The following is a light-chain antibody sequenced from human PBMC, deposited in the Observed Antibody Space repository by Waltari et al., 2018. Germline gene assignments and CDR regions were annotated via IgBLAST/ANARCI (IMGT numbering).Light chain of an antibody. CDR2: AAS. Sequence: FIYSPLYLSASVGDRVTITRRASQSFSSYLNWYQQQPGKAPKLLIYAASSLQSEVPSRFSGSGSGTDFNLNISSLKSEDFDTYYCKHIYSTPFTF. CDR1: QSFSSY. J-gene: IGKJ5*01. CDR3: KHIYSTPFT. V-gene: IGKV1-39*01.